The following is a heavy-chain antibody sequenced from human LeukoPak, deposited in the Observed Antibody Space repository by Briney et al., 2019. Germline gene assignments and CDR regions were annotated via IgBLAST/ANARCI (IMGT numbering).Heavy chain of an antibody. CDR3: ARDVSYGSAPNWFDP. Sequence: SVEVSCKASGGTFSSYAISWVRQAPGQGLEWMGGIIPIFGTANYAQKFQGRVTITADESTSTAYMELSSLRSEDTAVYYCARDVSYGSAPNWFDPWGQGTLVTVSS. CDR2: IIPIFGTA. D-gene: IGHD3-10*01. J-gene: IGHJ5*02. CDR1: GGTFSSYA. V-gene: IGHV1-69*13.